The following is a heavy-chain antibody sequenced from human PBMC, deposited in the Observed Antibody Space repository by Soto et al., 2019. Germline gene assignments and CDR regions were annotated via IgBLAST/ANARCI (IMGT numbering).Heavy chain of an antibody. CDR1: GGSIRDYF. D-gene: IGHD4-17*01. CDR3: ARVGGDDFGYSGGFDY. CDR2: IYYSGRT. J-gene: IGHJ4*02. V-gene: IGHV4-59*01. Sequence: SETLSLTCTVSGGSIRDYFWTWIRQPPGKGLEWIGYIYYSGRTNYNPSLKSRVSISVDTSKNPFSLQLRSVTAADTAVYYCARVGGDDFGYSGGFDYLGQGTLGTVSS.